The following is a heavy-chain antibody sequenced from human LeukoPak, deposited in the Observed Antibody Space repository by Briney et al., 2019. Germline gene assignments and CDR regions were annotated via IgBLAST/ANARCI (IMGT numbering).Heavy chain of an antibody. Sequence: ASVKVSCKASGYTFTGYYMHWVRQAPGQGLEWMGWINPNSGGTNYAQKFQGRVTMTRDTSISTAYMELSRLRSDDTAVYYCARVGLVSSSWYYDYWGQGTLVTVSP. CDR2: INPNSGGT. CDR1: GYTFTGYY. J-gene: IGHJ4*02. CDR3: ARVGLVSSSWYYDY. D-gene: IGHD6-13*01. V-gene: IGHV1-2*02.